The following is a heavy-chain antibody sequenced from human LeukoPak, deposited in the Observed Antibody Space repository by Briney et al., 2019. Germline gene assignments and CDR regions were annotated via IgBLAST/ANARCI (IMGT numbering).Heavy chain of an antibody. CDR2: IKSKTDGGTT. CDR3: TTHYGSGSVDAFDI. D-gene: IGHD3-10*01. Sequence: GGSLRLSCAASGFTFSNAWMSWVRQAPGKGLEWVGRIKSKTDGGTTDYAAPVKGRFTISRDDSKNTLYLQMNSLKTEDTAVYSCTTHYGSGSVDAFDIWGQGTMVTVSS. CDR1: GFTFSNAW. V-gene: IGHV3-15*01. J-gene: IGHJ3*02.